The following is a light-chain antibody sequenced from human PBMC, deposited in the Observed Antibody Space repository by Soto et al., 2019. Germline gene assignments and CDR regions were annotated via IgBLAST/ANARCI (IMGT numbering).Light chain of an antibody. CDR2: DAS. Sequence: DIVLTQSPATLSLSPGERVTLSCGASPSVSSSRLAWYQQKPGQAPRLLMYDASRRAFGIPDRFSGSGSGTDFTLTISSLEPEDFAGYYCQQRSNWHITFGQGTRLEIK. J-gene: IGKJ5*01. V-gene: IGKV3D-20*02. CDR3: QQRSNWHIT. CDR1: PSVSSSR.